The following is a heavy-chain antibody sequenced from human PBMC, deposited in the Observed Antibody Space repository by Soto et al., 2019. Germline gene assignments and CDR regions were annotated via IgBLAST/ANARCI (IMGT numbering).Heavy chain of an antibody. Sequence: SETLSLTCTVSGGSISTYYWSWIRQPAGKGLEWIGHISTSGSTNYNPSLKSRVTMSVDTSKNQFSLKLSSVTAADTAVYYCARLPSTVTNIFDYWGQGTLVTVS. V-gene: IGHV4-4*07. D-gene: IGHD4-17*01. CDR2: ISTSGST. CDR3: ARLPSTVTNIFDY. J-gene: IGHJ4*02. CDR1: GGSISTYY.